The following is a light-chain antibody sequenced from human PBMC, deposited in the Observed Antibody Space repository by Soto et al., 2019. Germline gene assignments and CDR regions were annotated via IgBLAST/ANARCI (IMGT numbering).Light chain of an antibody. J-gene: IGLJ2*01. V-gene: IGLV2-14*01. CDR3: SSYTSSSTLEV. Sequence: QSVLAQPASVSGSPGQSITISCTGTSSDVGGYNYVSWYQQHPGKAPKLIIYDVSNRPSGVSNRFSGSKSGNTASLTISGLQAEDEADYHCSSYTSSSTLEVFGGGTKVTVL. CDR1: SSDVGGYNY. CDR2: DVS.